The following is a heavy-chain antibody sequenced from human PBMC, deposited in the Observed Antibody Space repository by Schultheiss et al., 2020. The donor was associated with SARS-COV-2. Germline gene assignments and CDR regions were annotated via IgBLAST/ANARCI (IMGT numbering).Heavy chain of an antibody. CDR3: ATGIAAQTV. Sequence: GGSLRLSCAASGFTFDDYAMHWVRQAPGKGLEWVAVIWYDGSNKYYADSVKGRFTISRDNSKNTLYLQMNSLRAEDTAVYYCATGIAAQTVWGQGTLVTVSS. CDR1: GFTFDDYA. J-gene: IGHJ4*02. D-gene: IGHD6-6*01. CDR2: IWYDGSNK. V-gene: IGHV3-33*08.